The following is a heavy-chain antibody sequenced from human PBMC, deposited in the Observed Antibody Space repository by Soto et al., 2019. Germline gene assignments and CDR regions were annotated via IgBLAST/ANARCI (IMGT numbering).Heavy chain of an antibody. V-gene: IGHV1-8*01. CDR1: AYTFTSYD. CDR3: ARAQHGSGRRWFDP. CDR2: MNPNSGNT. J-gene: IGHJ5*02. D-gene: IGHD3-10*01. Sequence: ASVKVSCKASAYTFTSYDINWVRQATGQGLEWMGWMNPNSGNTGYAQKFQGRVTMTRNTSINTAYMELSSLRSEDTAVYYCARAQHGSGRRWFDPWGQGTLVTVSS.